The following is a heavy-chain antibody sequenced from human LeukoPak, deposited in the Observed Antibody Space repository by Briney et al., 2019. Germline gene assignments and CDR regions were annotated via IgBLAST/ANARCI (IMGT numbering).Heavy chain of an antibody. J-gene: IGHJ4*02. V-gene: IGHV3-23*01. CDR2: ISGSGGST. Sequence: PGESLTLSCTASGFTFSINAMSWVRQAPGKGLEWVSGISGSGGSTYYADSVRGRFTISRDNSKNTLYLHVNSLRAEDTAIYYCARGYYYESSGYSIPFDYWGQGTLVTVSS. D-gene: IGHD3-22*01. CDR3: ARGYYYESSGYSIPFDY. CDR1: GFTFSINA.